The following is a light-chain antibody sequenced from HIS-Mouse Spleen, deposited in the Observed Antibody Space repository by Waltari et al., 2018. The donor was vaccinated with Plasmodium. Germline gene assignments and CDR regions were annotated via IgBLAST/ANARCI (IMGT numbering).Light chain of an antibody. CDR3: QQYNNWPPYT. V-gene: IGKV3-15*01. CDR2: GAS. J-gene: IGKJ2*01. Sequence: EIVMTQSPATLSVSPGERATLSCRASPSVSSNLAWYQQKPGQAPRLLIYGASTRATGIPARFSGSWSGTEFTLTISSMQSEDFAVYYCQQYNNWPPYTFGQGTKLEIK. CDR1: PSVSSN.